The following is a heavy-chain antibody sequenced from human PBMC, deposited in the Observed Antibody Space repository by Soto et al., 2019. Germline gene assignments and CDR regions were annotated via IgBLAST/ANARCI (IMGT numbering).Heavy chain of an antibody. D-gene: IGHD2-2*01. CDR2: INHSGST. J-gene: IGHJ3*02. CDR1: GGSFSGYY. CDR3: ARAMGYCSSTSCYGVDAFDI. V-gene: IGHV4-34*01. Sequence: SETLSLTCAVYGGSFSGYYWSWIRQPPGKGLEWIGEINHSGSTNYNPSLKSRVTISVDTSKNQFSLKLSSVTAADTAVYYCARAMGYCSSTSCYGVDAFDIWGQGTMVTVSS.